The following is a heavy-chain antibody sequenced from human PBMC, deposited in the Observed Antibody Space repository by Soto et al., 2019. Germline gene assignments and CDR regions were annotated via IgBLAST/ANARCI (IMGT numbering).Heavy chain of an antibody. V-gene: IGHV3-7*04. Sequence: EVQLVESGGGLVQPGGSLRLSCAASGFTFSSYWMSWVRQAPGKGLEWVANIKQDGSEKYYVDSVKGRFTISRDNAKNSLYLQMNSLRAEDTAVYYCARDFVNSWYHDYYDGMDVWGQGTTVTVSS. CDR1: GFTFSSYW. CDR2: IKQDGSEK. D-gene: IGHD6-13*01. CDR3: ARDFVNSWYHDYYDGMDV. J-gene: IGHJ6*02.